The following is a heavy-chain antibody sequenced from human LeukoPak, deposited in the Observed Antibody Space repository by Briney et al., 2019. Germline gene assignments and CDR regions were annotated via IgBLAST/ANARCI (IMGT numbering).Heavy chain of an antibody. CDR2: IYYSGST. V-gene: IGHV4-39*02. CDR3: AREIFGSGSYPDF. CDR1: GGSISSSSYY. J-gene: IGHJ4*02. Sequence: SETLSLTCTVSGGSISSSSYYWGWIRQPPGKGLEWIGSIYYSGSTYYNPSLKSRVTISVDTSKNQFSLKLSSVTAADTAVYYCAREIFGSGSYPDFWGQGTLVTVSS. D-gene: IGHD3-10*01.